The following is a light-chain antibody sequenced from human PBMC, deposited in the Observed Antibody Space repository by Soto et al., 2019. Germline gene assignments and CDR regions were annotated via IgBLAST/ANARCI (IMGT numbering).Light chain of an antibody. J-gene: IGKJ3*01. V-gene: IGKV1-8*01. CDR3: QQYYNYPFT. Sequence: AIRMTQSPSSFSASTGDRVTITCRASQGISSYLAWYQQKPGKAPKLLIYAASTLQSGVPSRFSGSGSGTDFTIISSRLQSEAFATYYCQQYYNYPFTFAPGTKVDIK. CDR2: AAS. CDR1: QGISSY.